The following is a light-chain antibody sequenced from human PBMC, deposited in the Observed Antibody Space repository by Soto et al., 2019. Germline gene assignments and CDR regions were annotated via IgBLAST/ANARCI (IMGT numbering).Light chain of an antibody. V-gene: IGLV2-14*01. J-gene: IGLJ2*01. CDR3: SSYTDRSTPVV. Sequence: QSALTQPAAVSGSPGQSITISCTGTSSDVGGYNSVSWYQQHPGKAPKPIIYEVGHRPSEVSNRFSGSKSGNTASLTISGLQPEDEADYYCSSYTDRSTPVVFGGGTKLTVL. CDR2: EVG. CDR1: SSDVGGYNS.